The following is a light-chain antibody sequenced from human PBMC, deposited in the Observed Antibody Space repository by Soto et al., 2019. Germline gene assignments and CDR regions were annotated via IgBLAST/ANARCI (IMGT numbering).Light chain of an antibody. J-gene: IGKJ1*01. CDR2: DVS. Sequence: DIQMTQSPSTLSASVGDSVTITCRASQSVAASLAWYQQKPGEAPKLLIYDVSNLETGVPSRFSGSGSGTEFSLTIRSLQPDDFASYYCQRYDYSRTFGQGTKVDSK. CDR3: QRYDYSRT. CDR1: QSVAAS. V-gene: IGKV1-5*01.